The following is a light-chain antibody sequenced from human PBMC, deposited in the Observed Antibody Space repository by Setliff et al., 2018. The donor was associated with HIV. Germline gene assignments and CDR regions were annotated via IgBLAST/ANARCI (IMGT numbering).Light chain of an antibody. J-gene: IGLJ1*01. Sequence: QSVLTQPPSASGSPGQSVTISCTGTSSDVGGYNFVSWYQQHPDKAPKLIIFEVSNRPAGVPDRFSGSKSGNTASLTVSGLQPEDEADYYCASYAGDSLLLFGPGTKVTV. CDR3: ASYAGDSLLL. CDR1: SSDVGGYNF. V-gene: IGLV2-8*01. CDR2: EVS.